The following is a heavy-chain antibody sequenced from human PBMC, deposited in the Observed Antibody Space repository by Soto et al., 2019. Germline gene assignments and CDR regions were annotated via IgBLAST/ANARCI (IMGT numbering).Heavy chain of an antibody. J-gene: IGHJ5*02. CDR1: GDSVSSNSAA. CDR2: TYYRSKWYN. D-gene: IGHD6-6*01. CDR3: ARALRDSSSRGGWFDP. V-gene: IGHV6-1*01. Sequence: LSQTLSLTCAISGDSVSSNSAAWNWIRQSPSRGLEWLGRTYYRSKWYNDYAVSVKSRITINPDTSKNQFSLQLNSVTPEDTAVYYCARALRDSSSRGGWFDPWGQGTLVTVSS.